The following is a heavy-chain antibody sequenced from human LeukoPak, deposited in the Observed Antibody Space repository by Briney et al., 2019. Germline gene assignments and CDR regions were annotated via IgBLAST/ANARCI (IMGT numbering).Heavy chain of an antibody. V-gene: IGHV3-33*01. Sequence: TGRSLRLSCAASGFTFSSYGMHWVRQAPGKGLEWVAVIWYDGSNKYYADSVKGRFTISRDNSKNTLYLQMNSLRAEDTAVYYCARDLPWFDPWGQGTLVTVSS. CDR2: IWYDGSNK. J-gene: IGHJ5*02. CDR3: ARDLPWFDP. CDR1: GFTFSSYG.